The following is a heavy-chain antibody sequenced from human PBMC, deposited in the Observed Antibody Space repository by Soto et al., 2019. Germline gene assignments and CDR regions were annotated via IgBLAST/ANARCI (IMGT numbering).Heavy chain of an antibody. J-gene: IGHJ4*02. Sequence: GGSLRLSCAASGFTFSSYAMSWVRQAPGKGLEWVSAISGSGGSTYYADSVKGRFTISRDNSKNTLYLQMNSLRAEDTAVYYCAKDRAIGELPPIFDYWGQGTLVTVSS. V-gene: IGHV3-23*01. CDR2: ISGSGGST. D-gene: IGHD1-7*01. CDR1: GFTFSSYA. CDR3: AKDRAIGELPPIFDY.